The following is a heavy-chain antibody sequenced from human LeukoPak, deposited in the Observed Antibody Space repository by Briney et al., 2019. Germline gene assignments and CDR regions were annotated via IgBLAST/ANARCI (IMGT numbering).Heavy chain of an antibody. D-gene: IGHD4-11*01. Sequence: GGSLRLSCAASGFTFSSSAMSWVRQAPGKGLEWVSTFKTNSGQVYHAESVRGRFTISRDNSKNTVYLQMSSLRAEDTALYYCARSVPDYTRFDYWGQGALVTVSS. J-gene: IGHJ4*02. CDR3: ARSVPDYTRFDY. CDR2: FKTNSGQV. V-gene: IGHV3-23*01. CDR1: GFTFSSSA.